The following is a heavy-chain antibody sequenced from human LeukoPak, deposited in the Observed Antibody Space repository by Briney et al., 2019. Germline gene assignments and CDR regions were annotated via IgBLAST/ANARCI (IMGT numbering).Heavy chain of an antibody. J-gene: IGHJ5*02. D-gene: IGHD3-9*01. CDR1: GYTFTSYD. CDR3: ARAQDLRYFDWSHHNWFDP. V-gene: IGHV1-8*01. CDR2: MNPNSGNT. Sequence: GASVKVSCKASGYTFTSYDINWVRQATGQGLEWMGWMNPNSGNTGYAQKFQGRVTMTRNTSISTAYMELSSLRSEDTAVYYCARAQDLRYFDWSHHNWFDPWGQGTLVTVSS.